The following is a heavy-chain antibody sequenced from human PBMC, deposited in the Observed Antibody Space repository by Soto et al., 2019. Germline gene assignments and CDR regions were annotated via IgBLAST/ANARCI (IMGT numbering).Heavy chain of an antibody. CDR1: GGTFSNYA. D-gene: IGHD2-2*01. CDR3: ARELPEGPGTFREDAFDS. V-gene: IGHV1-69*15. J-gene: IGHJ3*02. Sequence: QVQLVQSGAEVKKPGSSVKVSCKASGGTFSNYAFSWVRQAPGQGLDWMGTISPIFGTTNFAQKFQGRVTMTADESTTTVYMELSSLRSDDTAVYYCARELPEGPGTFREDAFDSWGQGTTVTVSS. CDR2: ISPIFGTT.